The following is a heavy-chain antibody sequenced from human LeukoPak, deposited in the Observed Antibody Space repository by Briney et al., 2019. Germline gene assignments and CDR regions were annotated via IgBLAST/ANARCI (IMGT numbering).Heavy chain of an antibody. CDR2: ISWNSGSI. J-gene: IGHJ4*02. D-gene: IGHD3-22*01. V-gene: IGHV3-9*01. CDR3: AIDDFNYYDSSGYSH. Sequence: GGSLKLSCAASGFTFDDYAMHWVRQAPGKGLEWVSGISWNSGSIGYADSVKGRFTISRDNAKNSLYLQMNSLRAEDTALYYCAIDDFNYYDSSGYSHWGQGTLVTVSS. CDR1: GFTFDDYA.